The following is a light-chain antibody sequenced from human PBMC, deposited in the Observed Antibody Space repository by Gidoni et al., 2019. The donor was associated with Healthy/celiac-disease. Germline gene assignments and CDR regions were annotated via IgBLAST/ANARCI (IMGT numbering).Light chain of an antibody. J-gene: IGKJ5*01. Sequence: DLQMTQSPSSLSASVGDRVTITCRASQSISSYLNWYQQKPGKAPKLLIYAASSLQSGVPSRFSGSGSGTDFTLTISSLQPEDFATYYGQQSYSTPSITFGQGTRLEIK. CDR1: QSISSY. CDR3: QQSYSTPSIT. V-gene: IGKV1-39*01. CDR2: AAS.